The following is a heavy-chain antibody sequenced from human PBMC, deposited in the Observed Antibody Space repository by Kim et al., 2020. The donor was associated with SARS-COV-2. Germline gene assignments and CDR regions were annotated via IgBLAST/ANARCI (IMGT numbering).Heavy chain of an antibody. D-gene: IGHD3-22*01. CDR3: AREEHSTMIVVVTRYNWFDP. V-gene: IGHV1-3*01. CDR2: INAGNGNT. CDR1: GYTFTSYA. J-gene: IGHJ5*02. Sequence: ASVKVSCKASGYTFTSYAMHWVRQAPGQRLEWMGWINAGNGNTKYSQKFQGRVTITRDTSASTAYMELSSLRSEDTAVYYCAREEHSTMIVVVTRYNWFDPWGQGTLVTVSS.